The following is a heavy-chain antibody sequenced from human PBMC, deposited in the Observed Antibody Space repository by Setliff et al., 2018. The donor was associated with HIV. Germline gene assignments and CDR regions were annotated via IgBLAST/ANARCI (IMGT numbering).Heavy chain of an antibody. V-gene: IGHV1-69*04. D-gene: IGHD1-26*01. CDR1: GGTLNNDA. CDR3: ATSKVGASSAFDM. Sequence: SVKVSCKASGGTLNNDAISWVRQSPGQGLEWMGRIIPILAAANYAQKFQGRVTITADKSTSTVNMELSNLRSEDTAFYCATSKVGASSAFDMWGQGTLVTVSS. CDR2: IIPILAAA. J-gene: IGHJ3*02.